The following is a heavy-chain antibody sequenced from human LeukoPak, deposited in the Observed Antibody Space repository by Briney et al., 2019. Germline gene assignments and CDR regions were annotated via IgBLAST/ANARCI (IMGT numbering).Heavy chain of an antibody. CDR2: IKQDGSEK. Sequence: GGSLRLSCAASGFTFSSYWMSWVRQAPGKGLEWVANIKQDGSEKYYVDSVKGRFTISRDNAKNSLYLQMNSLRAEDTAVHYCAREEELFFPYGMDVWGQGTTVTVSS. CDR3: AREEELFFPYGMDV. CDR1: GFTFSSYW. V-gene: IGHV3-7*01. D-gene: IGHD3-10*01. J-gene: IGHJ6*02.